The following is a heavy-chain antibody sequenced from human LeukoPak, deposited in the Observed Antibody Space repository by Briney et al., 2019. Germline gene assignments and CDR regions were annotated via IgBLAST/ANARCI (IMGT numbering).Heavy chain of an antibody. CDR3: ARGHSSGWRISTRPLHY. D-gene: IGHD6-19*01. CDR2: IKQDGTEK. Sequence: PGGSLRLSCAASGFTFTNYWMSWVRQAPGKGLELVANIKQDGTEKYFVDSVKGRFTISRDNAKNSLYLQMNSLRAEDTAVYYCARGHSSGWRISTRPLHYWGQGTLVTVSS. J-gene: IGHJ4*02. CDR1: GFTFTNYW. V-gene: IGHV3-7*01.